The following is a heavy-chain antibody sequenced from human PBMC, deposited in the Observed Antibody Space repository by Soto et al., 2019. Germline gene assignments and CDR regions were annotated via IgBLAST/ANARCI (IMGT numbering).Heavy chain of an antibody. CDR1: GYTFTSYG. Sequence: ASVKVSCKASGYTFTSYGISWVRQAPGQGLEWMGWISAYNGNTNYAQKLQGRVTMTTDTSTSTAYMELRSLRSDDTAVYYCARRGAGHYGYYYGMDVWGQGXTVTVYS. J-gene: IGHJ6*02. CDR2: ISAYNGNT. CDR3: ARRGAGHYGYYYGMDV. V-gene: IGHV1-18*01. D-gene: IGHD3-10*01.